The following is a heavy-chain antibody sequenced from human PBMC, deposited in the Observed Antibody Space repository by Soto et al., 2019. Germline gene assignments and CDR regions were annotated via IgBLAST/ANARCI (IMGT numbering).Heavy chain of an antibody. J-gene: IGHJ4*02. CDR2: ITGTGGST. V-gene: IGHV3-23*01. D-gene: IGHD3-10*01. CDR1: GGTCSSNA. CDR3: AKDRGLWFGNLRAPFDY. Sequence: GGALRLTCADSGGTCSSNAMSWVRQAPGKGLEWVSGITGTGGSTYYAASVKGRFTISRDNSNNTLYLQMNSLRAEDTAVYHCAKDRGLWFGNLRAPFDYSAQGPLVSVSS.